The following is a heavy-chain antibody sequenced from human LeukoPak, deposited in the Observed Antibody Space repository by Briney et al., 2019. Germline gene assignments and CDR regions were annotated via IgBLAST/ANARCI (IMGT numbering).Heavy chain of an antibody. J-gene: IGHJ4*02. CDR3: ATQGYSSGWFTQTGDY. V-gene: IGHV4-59*01. CDR1: GGPTRSYY. D-gene: IGHD6-19*01. CDR2: IYYSGST. Sequence: PSETLSLTCTVSGGPTRSYYWSWIRQPPGKGLEWIGYIYYSGSTNYNPSLKSRVTISVDTSKNQFSLKLSSVTAADTAVYYCATQGYSSGWFTQTGDYWGQGTLVTVSS.